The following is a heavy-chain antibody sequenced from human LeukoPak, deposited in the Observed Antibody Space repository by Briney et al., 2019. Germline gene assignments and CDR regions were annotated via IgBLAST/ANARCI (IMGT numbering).Heavy chain of an antibody. Sequence: PGGSLRLSCATSGFTFTNYGMHWDRQAPGKGLEWVSVISISGGSPHYADSVKGRFTISRDNSKNTLYLQMNSLRAEDTGVYYCATPEDSWGQGTLVTVSS. CDR2: ISISGGSP. CDR3: ATPEDS. D-gene: IGHD1-14*01. J-gene: IGHJ5*01. V-gene: IGHV3-23*01. CDR1: GFTFTNYG.